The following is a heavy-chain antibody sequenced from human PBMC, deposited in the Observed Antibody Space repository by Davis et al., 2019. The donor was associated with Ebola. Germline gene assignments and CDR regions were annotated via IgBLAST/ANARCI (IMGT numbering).Heavy chain of an antibody. CDR2: ISAYNGNT. J-gene: IGHJ6*02. D-gene: IGHD3-9*01. V-gene: IGHV1-18*01. CDR1: GYTFTTYG. CDR3: ARDLSDIFFYVMDV. Sequence: ASVKVSCKASGYTFTTYGISWVRQAPGQGLEWMGWISAYNGNTNYAQKLQGRVTMTTDTSTSTAYMELRSLRSDDTAVYYCARDLSDIFFYVMDVWGQGTTVTVSS.